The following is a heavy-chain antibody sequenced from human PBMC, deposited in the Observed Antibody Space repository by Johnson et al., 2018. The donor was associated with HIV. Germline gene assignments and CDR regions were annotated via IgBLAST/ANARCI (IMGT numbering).Heavy chain of an antibody. V-gene: IGHV3-48*04. D-gene: IGHD5-12*01. CDR2: ISISGSTI. Sequence: VQLVESGGGVVRPGGSLRLSCAASGFTFDDYGMSWVRQAPGKGLEWLSYISISGSTIYNADSVKGRFTISRDNAKNSLYLQINSLTAEATAVYYCARLVATKDYAFDILGQGTLVTVSS. CDR3: ARLVATKDYAFDI. J-gene: IGHJ3*02. CDR1: GFTFDDYG.